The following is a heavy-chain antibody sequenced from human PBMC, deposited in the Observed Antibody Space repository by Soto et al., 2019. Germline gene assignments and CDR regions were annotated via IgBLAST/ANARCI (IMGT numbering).Heavy chain of an antibody. CDR1: GFTFSSYA. Sequence: EVQLVESGGGLVQPGGSLRLSCAASGFTFSSYAMHWVRQAPGKGLEYVSAISSNGGSTYYANSVKGRFTISRDNSKNTLYLQMGSLRAEDMAVYYCARAYDYGDYLFGYWGQGTLVTVSS. J-gene: IGHJ4*02. D-gene: IGHD4-17*01. CDR2: ISSNGGST. CDR3: ARAYDYGDYLFGY. V-gene: IGHV3-64*01.